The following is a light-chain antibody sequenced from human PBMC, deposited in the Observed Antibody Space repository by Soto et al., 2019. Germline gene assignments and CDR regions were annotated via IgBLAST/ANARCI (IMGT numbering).Light chain of an antibody. CDR3: QQYNNWPPA. CDR2: DAS. CDR1: QSVSTF. V-gene: IGKV3D-15*01. J-gene: IGKJ1*01. Sequence: EIVLTQSPATLSLSPGERATLSCRASQSVSTFFVWYQQKRGQAPRLLIYDASKRATGIPARFSGSGSGTEFTLTISSLQSEDFAVYYCQQYNNWPPAFGQGTKVEIK.